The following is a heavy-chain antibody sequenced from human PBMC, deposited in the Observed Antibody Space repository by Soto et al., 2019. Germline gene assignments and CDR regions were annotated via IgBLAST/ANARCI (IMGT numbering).Heavy chain of an antibody. CDR3: ARGPTLRVYYYYGMDV. V-gene: IGHV1-69*13. J-gene: IGHJ6*02. CDR1: GGTFSSYA. Sequence: AASVKVSCKASGGTFSSYAISWVRQAPGQGLEWMGGIIPIFGTANYAQKFQGRVTITADESTSTAYMELSSLRSEDTAVYYCARGPTLRVYYYYGMDVWGQGTTVTVSS. CDR2: IIPIFGTA.